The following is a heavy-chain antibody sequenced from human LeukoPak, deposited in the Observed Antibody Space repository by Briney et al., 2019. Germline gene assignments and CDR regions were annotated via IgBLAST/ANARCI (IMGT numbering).Heavy chain of an antibody. CDR2: ISWNSGSI. Sequence: GGSLRLSCAASGFTFDDYAMHWVRQAPGKGLEWVSGISWNSGSIGYADSVKGRFTISRDNAKNSLYLQMNSLRAEDTALYYCGKDMMSSWYYFDYWGQGTLVTVSS. CDR1: GFTFDDYA. J-gene: IGHJ4*02. D-gene: IGHD6-13*01. CDR3: GKDMMSSWYYFDY. V-gene: IGHV3-9*01.